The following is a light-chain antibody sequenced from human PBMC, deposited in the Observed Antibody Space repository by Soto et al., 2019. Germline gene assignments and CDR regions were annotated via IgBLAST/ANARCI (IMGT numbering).Light chain of an antibody. J-gene: IGKJ1*01. CDR1: QSVTRSF. V-gene: IGKV3-20*01. CDR2: GAS. Sequence: EIVLTQSPGTLSLSPGERATLFCRTSQSVTRSFLAWYQQKPGQAPRLLIYGASSRAIGIPDRFSGSGSGTDFTLTISRLEPEDFAVYYCQQYGSSFPTFGQGTKVEIK. CDR3: QQYGSSFPT.